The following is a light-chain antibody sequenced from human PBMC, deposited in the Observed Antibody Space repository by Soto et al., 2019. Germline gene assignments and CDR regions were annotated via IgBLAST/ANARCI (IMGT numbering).Light chain of an antibody. Sequence: QSVLTQPASVSGSPGQSITISCTGTSSDIGGYDYVSWYHQYPGKVPKLMIYDVTNRASGVPSRFSASKSGDTASLTISGLQAEDEADYYCRSYTSTSTLVVFGGGTKVTVL. CDR2: DVT. CDR1: SSDIGGYDY. V-gene: IGLV2-14*01. CDR3: RSYTSTSTLVV. J-gene: IGLJ2*01.